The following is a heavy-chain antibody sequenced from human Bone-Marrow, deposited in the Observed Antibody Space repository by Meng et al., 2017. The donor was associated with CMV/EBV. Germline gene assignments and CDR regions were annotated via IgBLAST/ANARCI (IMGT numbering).Heavy chain of an antibody. D-gene: IGHD2-2*01. Sequence: SETLSLTCTVSGGSISSYYWSWIRQPPGKGLEWIGYIYYSGSTNYNPSLKSRVTISVDTSKNQFSLKLSSVAAAATAVYYCARHGISTSSEYYFDYWGQGTLVTVSS. J-gene: IGHJ4*02. V-gene: IGHV4-59*08. CDR1: GGSISSYY. CDR2: IYYSGST. CDR3: ARHGISTSSEYYFDY.